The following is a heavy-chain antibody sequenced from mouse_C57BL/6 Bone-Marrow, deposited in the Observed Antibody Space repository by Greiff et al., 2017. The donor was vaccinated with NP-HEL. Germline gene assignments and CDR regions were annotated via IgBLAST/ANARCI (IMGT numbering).Heavy chain of an antibody. V-gene: IGHV1-47*01. CDR2: FHPYNDDT. CDR3: ASTAARCSDALDY. CDR1: GYTFTTYP. D-gene: IGHD3-1*01. J-gene: IGHJ4*01. Sequence: QVTLQVSGAELVKPGASVKMSCKASGYTFTTYPIEWMKQNHGQSLEWIGNFHPYNDDTKYNEKFKGKATLTVDKSSSTVYLELSRLTSEVSAVYYCASTAARCSDALDYWGQGTAVTVSS.